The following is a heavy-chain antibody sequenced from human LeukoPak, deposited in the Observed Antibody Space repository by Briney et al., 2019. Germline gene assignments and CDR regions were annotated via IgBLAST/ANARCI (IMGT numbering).Heavy chain of an antibody. CDR2: ISGSGDTT. CDR3: AKRKGSSRGAFDI. J-gene: IGHJ3*02. CDR1: GFTFSSYA. V-gene: IGHV3-23*01. Sequence: GASLRLSCAASGFTFSSYAMSWVRQAPGKGLEWVSTISGSGDTTYYADSVKGRFTIPRDNSKNTLYLQMNSLRAEDTAVYYWAKRKGSSRGAFDIWGQGTMVTVSS. D-gene: IGHD2-2*01.